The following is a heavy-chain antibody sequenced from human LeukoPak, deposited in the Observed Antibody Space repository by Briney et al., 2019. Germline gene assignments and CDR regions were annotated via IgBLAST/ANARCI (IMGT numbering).Heavy chain of an antibody. V-gene: IGHV4-4*07. CDR3: ARARVSSAYGSVWFDP. CDR2: ICTSGWT. Sequence: PSETLSLTCTVCGCSIISYYWSWIRQPAAKGVDGIGRICTSGWTNYNPSLKSGGTISLDKSKNPFSLKLRSVTAADTAVSYCARARVSSAYGSVWFDPWGQGTLVTVHS. D-gene: IGHD3-10*01. J-gene: IGHJ5*02. CDR1: GCSIISYY.